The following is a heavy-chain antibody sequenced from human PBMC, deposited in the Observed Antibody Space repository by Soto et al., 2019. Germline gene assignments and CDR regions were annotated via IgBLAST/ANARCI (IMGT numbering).Heavy chain of an antibody. D-gene: IGHD2-15*01. CDR2: ITTSGDIT. J-gene: IGHJ5*02. CDR1: GFIFKDFA. V-gene: IGHV3-23*01. CDR3: TKGDSSGFFDPSTGYSTPDH. Sequence: DVQLFESGGGLVEPGESLRLSCAASGFIFKDFAMSWVRQAPGRGLEWVSTITTSGDITYSADSVRGRFTISRDNSENTQFLQINSLRGDDTATYYCTKGDSSGFFDPSTGYSTPDHWGQGTLVTVSS.